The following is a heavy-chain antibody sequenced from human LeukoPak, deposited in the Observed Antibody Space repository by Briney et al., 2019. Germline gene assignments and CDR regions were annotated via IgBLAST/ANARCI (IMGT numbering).Heavy chain of an antibody. CDR1: GFIFTSYP. CDR3: AKDGGSGYYYFDY. D-gene: IGHD3-22*01. V-gene: IGHV3-64*04. J-gene: IGHJ4*02. CDR2: VNNNGGTT. Sequence: GGSLRLSCSASGFIFTSYPMHWVRQAPGKGLEYVAVVNNNGGTTYYADSVKGRFTISRDNSKNTLYVQMNSLRAEDTAVYYCAKDGGSGYYYFDYWGQGTLVTVSS.